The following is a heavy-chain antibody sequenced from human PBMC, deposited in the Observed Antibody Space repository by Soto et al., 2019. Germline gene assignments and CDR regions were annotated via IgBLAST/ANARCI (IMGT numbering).Heavy chain of an antibody. D-gene: IGHD2-15*01. Sequence: QVQLVESGGGVVQPGRSLRLSCAASGFTFSSYGMHWVRQAPGKGLEWGAVISYDGSNKYYADSVKGRFTISRDNSKNTLYLQMNSLRAEDTAVYYCAKGVGYGMDVWGQGTTVTVSS. V-gene: IGHV3-30*18. CDR3: AKGVGYGMDV. CDR2: ISYDGSNK. CDR1: GFTFSSYG. J-gene: IGHJ6*02.